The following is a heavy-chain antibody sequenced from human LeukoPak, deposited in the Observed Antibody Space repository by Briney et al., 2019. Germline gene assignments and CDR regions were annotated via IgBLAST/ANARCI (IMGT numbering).Heavy chain of an antibody. CDR2: ISSSSSYI. CDR1: GFTFDDYG. V-gene: IGHV3-21*01. Sequence: GGSLRLSCAASGFTFDDYGMSWVRQAPGKGLEWVSSISSSSSYIYYADSVKGRFTISRDNAKNSLYLQMNSLRAEDTAVYYCARVGNPYYYDSLGYWGQGTLVTVSS. CDR3: ARVGNPYYYDSLGY. D-gene: IGHD3-22*01. J-gene: IGHJ4*02.